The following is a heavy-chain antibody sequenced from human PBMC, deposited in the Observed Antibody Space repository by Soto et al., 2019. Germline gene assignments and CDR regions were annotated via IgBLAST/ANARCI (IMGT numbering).Heavy chain of an antibody. J-gene: IGHJ1*01. CDR3: AGGTWGGEFQS. V-gene: IGHV3-23*01. CDR1: GFTLTTYA. Sequence: GGSLRLSCVASGFTLTTYAMCWVRQAPGKGLEWVSSIIGSGGDIFYAESVKGRFTISRDNSKNTLYLQMNSLRAEDTALYYCAGGTWGGEFQSWGQGTLVTVSS. D-gene: IGHD3-10*01. CDR2: IIGSGGDI.